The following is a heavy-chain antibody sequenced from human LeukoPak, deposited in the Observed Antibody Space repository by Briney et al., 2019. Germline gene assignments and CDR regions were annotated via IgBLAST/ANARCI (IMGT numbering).Heavy chain of an antibody. J-gene: IGHJ3*02. D-gene: IGHD6-19*01. Sequence: GASVKVSCKASGYTFTSYGTSWVRQAPGQGLEWMGWISTYNGNTNYAQKLQGRVTMTTDTSTSTAYMELRSLRSDDTAVYYCASWYSSGWYGSAFDIWGQGTMVTVSS. CDR3: ASWYSSGWYGSAFDI. CDR1: GYTFTSYG. V-gene: IGHV1-18*01. CDR2: ISTYNGNT.